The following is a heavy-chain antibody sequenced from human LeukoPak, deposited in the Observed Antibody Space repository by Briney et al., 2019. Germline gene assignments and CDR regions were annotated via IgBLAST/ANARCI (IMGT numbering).Heavy chain of an antibody. CDR2: IYYSGST. CDR3: ARVGYSYGWDFDY. V-gene: IGHV4-59*01. Sequence: PSETLSLTCTASGGSISSYYWSWIRQPPGKGLEWIGYIYYSGSTNYNPSLKSRVTISVDTSKNQFSLKLSSVAAADTAVYYCARVGYSYGWDFDYWGQGTLVTVSS. CDR1: GGSISSYY. D-gene: IGHD5-18*01. J-gene: IGHJ4*02.